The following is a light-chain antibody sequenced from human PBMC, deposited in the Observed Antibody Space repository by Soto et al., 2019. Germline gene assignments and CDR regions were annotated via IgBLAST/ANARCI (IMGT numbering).Light chain of an antibody. CDR1: GSNIGTHT. V-gene: IGLV1-44*01. CDR2: ANN. J-gene: IGLJ1*01. CDR3: AVWDSSLNGHYV. Sequence: QAVVTQPPSASGTPGQRVTISCSGSGSNIGTHTVNWYQQLPGVAPKLLIYANNLRASGVPDRFSGSKSGTSASLAISGLQSDDEADYYCAVWDSSLNGHYVFGTGTKLTVL.